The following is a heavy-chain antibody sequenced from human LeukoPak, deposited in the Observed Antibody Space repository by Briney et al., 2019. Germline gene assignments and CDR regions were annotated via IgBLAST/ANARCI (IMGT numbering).Heavy chain of an antibody. V-gene: IGHV1-2*06. CDR3: ATSPVDTAMRDFDY. D-gene: IGHD5-18*01. CDR2: INPNCGGT. Sequence: ASVKVSCKASGYTFTGYYMHWVGQAPGQGLEWMGRINPNCGGTNYARKFQGRVTMTRDTSISTAYMELSRLRSDDTAVYYCATSPVDTAMRDFDYWGQGTLVTVSS. J-gene: IGHJ4*02. CDR1: GYTFTGYY.